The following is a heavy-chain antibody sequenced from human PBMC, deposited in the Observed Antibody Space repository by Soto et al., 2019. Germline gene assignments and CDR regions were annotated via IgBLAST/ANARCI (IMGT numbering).Heavy chain of an antibody. D-gene: IGHD1-26*01. CDR1: GYTFTSYG. CDR3: AGLPYPDLCCYYPYYFDY. CDR2: ISAYNGNT. V-gene: IGHV1-18*01. J-gene: IGHJ4*02. Sequence: GASVKVSCKASGYTFTSYGISWVRQAPGQGLEWMGWISAYNGNTNYAQKLQGRVTMTTDTSTSTAYMELRSLRSDDTAVYYCAGLPYPDLCCYYPYYFDYWGQGTLVTVCS.